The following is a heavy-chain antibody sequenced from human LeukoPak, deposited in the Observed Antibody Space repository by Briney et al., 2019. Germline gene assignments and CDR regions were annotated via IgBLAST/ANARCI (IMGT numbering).Heavy chain of an antibody. CDR3: ARDSAMIVVDHPNWFDP. Sequence: GASVKVSCKASGYTFTSYYMHWVRQAPGQGLEWMGIINPSGGSTSYAQKFQGRVTMTRDTSTSTVYMELSSLGSEDTAVYYCARDSAMIVVDHPNWFDPWGQGTLVTVSS. D-gene: IGHD3-22*01. V-gene: IGHV1-46*01. CDR2: INPSGGST. J-gene: IGHJ5*02. CDR1: GYTFTSYY.